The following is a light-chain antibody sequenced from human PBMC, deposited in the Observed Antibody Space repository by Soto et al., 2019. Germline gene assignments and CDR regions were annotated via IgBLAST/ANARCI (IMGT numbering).Light chain of an antibody. CDR3: QQSYSTPYT. Sequence: DIQMTQSPSSLSASVGDRVTITCRASQTITTYLKWYQQKPGKAPKLLIYGESSLQSGVPSRFSGSGSGTDFTLTVSSLQPDDFATYDCQQSYSTPYTFGQGTKLEIK. J-gene: IGKJ2*01. CDR2: GES. CDR1: QTITTY. V-gene: IGKV1-39*01.